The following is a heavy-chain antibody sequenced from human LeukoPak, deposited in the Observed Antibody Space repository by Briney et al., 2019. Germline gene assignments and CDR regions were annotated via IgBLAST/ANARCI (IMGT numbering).Heavy chain of an antibody. CDR3: ARAGPPNDYGDWFDR. CDR1: GFTFSSYW. J-gene: IGHJ5*02. CDR2: TNRDGSST. V-gene: IGHV3-74*01. Sequence: PGGSLRLSCAASGFTFSSYWMRWVRHAPGKGLGWVSRTNRDGSSTSYADSVKRRLTISRDNDKNTLYLQMNSLRAEDTAVYYCARAGPPNDYGDWFDRWGQGTLVTVSS. D-gene: IGHD4-17*01.